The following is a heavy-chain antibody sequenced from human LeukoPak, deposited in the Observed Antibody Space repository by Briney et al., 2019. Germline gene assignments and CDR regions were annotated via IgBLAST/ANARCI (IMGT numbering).Heavy chain of an antibody. J-gene: IGHJ4*02. Sequence: GGSLRLSCAASGFTFSSYAMSWVRQAPGKGLEWVSYISSSGSTIYYADSVKGRFTISRDNAKNSLYLQMNSLRAEDTAVYYCARGHYGSGSYYFDYWGQGTLVTVSS. D-gene: IGHD3-10*01. CDR1: GFTFSSYA. V-gene: IGHV3-48*04. CDR2: ISSSGSTI. CDR3: ARGHYGSGSYYFDY.